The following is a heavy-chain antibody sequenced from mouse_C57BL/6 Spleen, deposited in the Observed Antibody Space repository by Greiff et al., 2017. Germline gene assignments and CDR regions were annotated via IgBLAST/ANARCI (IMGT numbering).Heavy chain of an antibody. CDR3: ASQVHYYGSSFDY. J-gene: IGHJ2*01. D-gene: IGHD1-1*01. Sequence: VQLQQSGPELVKPGASVKMSCKASGYTFTDYNMHWVKQSPGKSLEWIGYINPNNGGTSYNQKFKGKATLTVNKSSSTAYMELRSLTSEDSAVYYCASQVHYYGSSFDYWGQGTTLTVSS. CDR2: INPNNGGT. V-gene: IGHV1-22*01. CDR1: GYTFTDYN.